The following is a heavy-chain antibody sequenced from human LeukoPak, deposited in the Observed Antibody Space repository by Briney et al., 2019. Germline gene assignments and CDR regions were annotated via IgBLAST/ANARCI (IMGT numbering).Heavy chain of an antibody. CDR3: ARDQYHPDYPYGH. V-gene: IGHV3-30*04. CDR2: ISYDGSNK. D-gene: IGHD4-17*01. CDR1: AFTFGSYA. J-gene: IGHJ1*01. Sequence: PGRSLRLSCAAAAFTFGSYAMHSVRQAPGKGLEWVAVISYDGSNKYYADSVKGRFTISRDNSKNTLYLQMNSLRAEDTTVYYNARDQYHPDYPYGHWRQGTLVTVSS.